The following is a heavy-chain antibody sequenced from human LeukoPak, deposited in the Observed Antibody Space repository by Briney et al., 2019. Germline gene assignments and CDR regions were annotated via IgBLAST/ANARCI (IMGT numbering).Heavy chain of an antibody. CDR1: GFTFSNAW. D-gene: IGHD6-13*01. J-gene: IGHJ4*02. V-gene: IGHV3-15*01. Sequence: GGSLRLSCAASGFTFSNAWMSWVRQAPGKGLEWVGRIKSKTDGGTTDYAAPVKGRFTISRDDSKNTLYLQMNSLKTKDTAVYYCYSSSWDYYFDYWGQGTLVTVSS. CDR3: YSSSWDYYFDY. CDR2: IKSKTDGGTT.